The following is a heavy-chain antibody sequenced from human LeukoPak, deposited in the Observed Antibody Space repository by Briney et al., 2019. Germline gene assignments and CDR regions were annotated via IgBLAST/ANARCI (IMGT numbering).Heavy chain of an antibody. CDR3: ARWAGRFDFDY. V-gene: IGHV3-11*01. CDR2: ISSTDGTT. D-gene: IGHD6-19*01. CDR1: GFTVSSNY. Sequence: GGSLRLSCAVSGFTVSSNYMSWVRQAPGKGLEWVAYISSTDGTTNYADSVKGRFTISRDNAEKSLYLEMNSLRAEDTAVYYCARWAGRFDFDYWGQGTLVTVSS. J-gene: IGHJ4*02.